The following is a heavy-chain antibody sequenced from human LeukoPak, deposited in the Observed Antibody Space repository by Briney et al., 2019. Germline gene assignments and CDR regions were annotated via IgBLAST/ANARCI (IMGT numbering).Heavy chain of an antibody. CDR2: ISHDGSDK. V-gene: IGHV3-30*18. J-gene: IGHJ4*02. D-gene: IGHD6-13*01. CDR3: AKDWRYSSSTTPY. Sequence: PGGSLRLSCAASGFTFSYYGMRWVRQAPGKGLEWVAVISHDGSDKYYADSAKGRFTISRDNSKNTLYLQMNSLRAEDTAVYYCAKDWRYSSSTTPYWGQGTLVTVSS. CDR1: GFTFSYYG.